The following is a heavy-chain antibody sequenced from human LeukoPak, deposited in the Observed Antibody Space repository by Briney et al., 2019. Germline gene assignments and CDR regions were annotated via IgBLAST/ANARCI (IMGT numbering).Heavy chain of an antibody. CDR1: GGSISSYY. J-gene: IGHJ4*02. V-gene: IGHV4-59*08. CDR2: IYYSGST. D-gene: IGHD6-13*01. Sequence: PSETQSLTCTVSGGSISSYYWSWIRQPPGKGLEWIGYIYYSGSTNYNPSLKSRVTISVDTSKNQFSLKLSSVTAADTAVYYCARQHGAVAAAAFYWGQGTLVTVSS. CDR3: ARQHGAVAAAAFY.